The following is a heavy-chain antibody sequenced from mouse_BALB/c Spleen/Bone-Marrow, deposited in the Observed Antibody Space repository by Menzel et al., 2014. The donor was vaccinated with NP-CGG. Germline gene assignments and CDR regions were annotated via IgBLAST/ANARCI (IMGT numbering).Heavy chain of an antibody. CDR1: GYTFTDYW. CDR3: ARSAGYWYFDV. D-gene: IGHD1-2*01. V-gene: IGHV1-69*01. J-gene: IGHJ1*01. Sequence: QVQLKESGAELVMPGASVKMSCKASGYTFTDYWMHWVKPRPGQGLEWIGAIDTSDSYTSYNQRFKGKATLTVDESSSTAYMQLSRLTSEDSAVYYCARSAGYWYFDVWGAGTTVTVSS. CDR2: IDTSDSYT.